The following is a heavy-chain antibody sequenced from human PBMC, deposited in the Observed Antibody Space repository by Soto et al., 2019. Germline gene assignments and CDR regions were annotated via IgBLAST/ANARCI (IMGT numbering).Heavy chain of an antibody. CDR1: GGSISSYY. Sequence: SETLSLTCTVSGGSISSYYWSWIRQPAGKGMEWIGRIHTTDGTNYNPSLKSRVTMSIDTSNNQFSLKLNSLTAADTAAYYCARALSSAAGLYFDFWGQGTLVTVSS. V-gene: IGHV4-4*07. CDR3: ARALSSAAGLYFDF. CDR2: IHTTDGT. D-gene: IGHD6-13*01. J-gene: IGHJ4*02.